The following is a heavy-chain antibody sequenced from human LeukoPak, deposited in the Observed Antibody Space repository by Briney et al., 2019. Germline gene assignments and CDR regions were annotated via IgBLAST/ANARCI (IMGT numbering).Heavy chain of an antibody. V-gene: IGHV3-21*01. CDR3: ARPRDRSITIFGVDRDAFDI. D-gene: IGHD3-3*01. J-gene: IGHJ3*02. CDR2: IGSSSSYI. CDR1: GFTFSSYS. Sequence: GGSLRLSXAASGFTFSSYSMNWLRQAPGKGLEWVSSIGSSSSYIYYADSVKGRFTISGDNAKNSLYLQMNSLRAEDTAVYYCARPRDRSITIFGVDRDAFDIWGQGTMVTVSS.